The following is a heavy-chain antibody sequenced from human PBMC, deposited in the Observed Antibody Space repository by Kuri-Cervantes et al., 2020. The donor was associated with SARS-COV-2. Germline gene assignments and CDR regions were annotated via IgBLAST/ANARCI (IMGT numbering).Heavy chain of an antibody. CDR1: GFTFSSYG. Sequence: GESLKISCAAPGFTFSSYGMHWVRQAPGKGLEWVAVISYDGSNKYYADSVKGRFTISRDNSKNTLYLQTNSLRAEDTAVYYCVRDGDHWNFDYWGQGTLVTVSS. CDR2: ISYDGSNK. D-gene: IGHD1-1*01. CDR3: VRDGDHWNFDY. V-gene: IGHV3-30*03. J-gene: IGHJ4*02.